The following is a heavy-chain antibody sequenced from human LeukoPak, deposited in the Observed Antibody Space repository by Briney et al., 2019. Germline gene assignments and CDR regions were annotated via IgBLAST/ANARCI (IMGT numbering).Heavy chain of an antibody. CDR1: GFTFSSYA. CDR3: AKVDGITIFEVFDY. D-gene: IGHD3-3*01. Sequence: GGSLRLSCAASGFTFSSYAMSWVRQAPGKGLEGVSAISGSAGSTYYADSVKGRFTISRDNSKNTLYLQMNSLRAKDTALYYCAKVDGITIFEVFDYWGQGTLVTVSS. CDR2: ISGSAGST. V-gene: IGHV3-23*01. J-gene: IGHJ4*02.